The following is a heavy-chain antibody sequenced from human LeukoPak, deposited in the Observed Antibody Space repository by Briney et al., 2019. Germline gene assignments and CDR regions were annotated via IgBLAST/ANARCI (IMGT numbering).Heavy chain of an antibody. CDR2: ISPSGDIT. CDR3: AKEGGYSSSHWY. D-gene: IGHD6-13*01. CDR1: GFTFSNHG. Sequence: GGTLRLSCAASGFTFSNHGMSWVRQAPGKGLEWVSGISPSGDITYYADSVKGRFTISRDNSKNTLYLQMNSLRAEDTAVYYCAKEGGYSSSHWYWGQGTLVTVSS. J-gene: IGHJ4*02. V-gene: IGHV3-23*01.